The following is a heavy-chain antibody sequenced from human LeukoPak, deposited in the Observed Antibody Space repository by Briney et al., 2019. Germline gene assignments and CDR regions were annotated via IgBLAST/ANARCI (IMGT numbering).Heavy chain of an antibody. Sequence: SVKVSCKASGGTFSSYAISWVRQAPGQGLEWMGGIIPIFGTANYAQKFQGRVTITADESTSTAYMELSSLRSEDTAVYYCARDYSSSWYALGYYYGMDVWGQGTTVTVSS. J-gene: IGHJ6*02. CDR1: GGTFSSYA. D-gene: IGHD6-13*01. CDR2: IIPIFGTA. CDR3: ARDYSSSWYALGYYYGMDV. V-gene: IGHV1-69*01.